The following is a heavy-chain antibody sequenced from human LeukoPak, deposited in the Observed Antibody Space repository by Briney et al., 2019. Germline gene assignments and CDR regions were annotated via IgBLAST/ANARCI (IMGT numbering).Heavy chain of an antibody. D-gene: IGHD2-15*01. J-gene: IGHJ3*02. CDR3: ARDHLYCSGGSCYPDALDI. V-gene: IGHV3-23*01. CDR2: ISGSGGST. CDR1: GFTFSSYA. Sequence: GGSLRLSCAASGFTFSSYAMSWVRQAPGKGLEWVSAISGSGGSTYYADSVKGRFTISRDNSKNTLYLQMNSLRAEDTAVYYCARDHLYCSGGSCYPDALDIWGQGTMVTVSS.